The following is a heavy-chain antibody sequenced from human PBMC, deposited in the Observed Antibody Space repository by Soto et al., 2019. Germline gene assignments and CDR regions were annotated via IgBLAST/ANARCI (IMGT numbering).Heavy chain of an antibody. D-gene: IGHD2-2*01. J-gene: IGHJ6*02. CDR1: GGTFSSYA. CDR3: ARLNCSSTSCYRPYYYGMDV. CDR2: IIPIFGTA. Sequence: SVKVSCKASGGTFSSYAISWVRQAPGQGLEWMGGIIPIFGTANYAQKFQGRVTITADESTSTAHMELSSLRSEDTAVYYCARLNCSSTSCYRPYYYGMDVWGQGTTVTVSS. V-gene: IGHV1-69*13.